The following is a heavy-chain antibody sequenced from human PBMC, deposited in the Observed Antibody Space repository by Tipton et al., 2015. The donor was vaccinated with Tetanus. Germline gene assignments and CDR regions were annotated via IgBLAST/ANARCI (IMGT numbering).Heavy chain of an antibody. J-gene: IGHJ4*02. V-gene: IGHV3-64*01. CDR3: ARDSKPGYSSGYVDY. CDR2: ISSNGGST. D-gene: IGHD6-19*01. CDR1: GFTFSSYA. Sequence: SLRLSCAASGFTFSSYAMHWVRQAPGKGLEYVSAISSNGGSTYYANSVKGRFTISRDNSKNTLYLQMGSLRAEDMAVYYCARDSKPGYSSGYVDYWGQGTLVTVSS.